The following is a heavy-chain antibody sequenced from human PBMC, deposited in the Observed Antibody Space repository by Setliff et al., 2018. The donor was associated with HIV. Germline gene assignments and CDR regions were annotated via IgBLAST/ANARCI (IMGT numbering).Heavy chain of an antibody. CDR3: ARSRITMFRRVISLFDQ. CDR1: GGSINSRSYY. CDR2: IYYSGST. J-gene: IGHJ4*02. V-gene: IGHV4-39*01. Sequence: PSETLSLTCTVSGGSINSRSYYWGWIRQPPGKELGWIGSIYYSGSTFYNPSLNSRVTISVATSKNQFSLNLNSVTAADTAVYYCARSRITMFRRVISLFDQWGLGTLVTVSS. D-gene: IGHD3-10*01.